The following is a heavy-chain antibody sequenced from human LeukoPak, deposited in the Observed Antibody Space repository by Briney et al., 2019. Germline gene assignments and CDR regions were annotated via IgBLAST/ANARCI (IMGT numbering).Heavy chain of an antibody. CDR1: GFTFSTYD. J-gene: IGHJ4*02. D-gene: IGHD2-21*01. Sequence: PGGSLRLSCATSGFTFSTYDMHWVRQAPGKGLEWVAHIRYDGLKKRYADSVRGRVTGSRDNSKNTLYLQMNSLRAEDTAVYYCAKDRETFSSYGYFDYWGQGTLVPVSS. CDR2: IRYDGLKK. CDR3: AKDRETFSSYGYFDY. V-gene: IGHV3-30*02.